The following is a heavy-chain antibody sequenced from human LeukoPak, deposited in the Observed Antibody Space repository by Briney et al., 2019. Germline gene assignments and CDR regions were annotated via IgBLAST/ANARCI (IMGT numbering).Heavy chain of an antibody. CDR2: FGTSGGT. Sequence: GGSLRPSCAPSEFTFSSYAMRWVRQAPGKGLEWVSSFGTSGGTCYADSMRGRFTNSRDNSKNALLLQMNSLRADDTALYYCAKRALTGNYYFDYWGQGTLVTVSS. J-gene: IGHJ4*02. CDR3: AKRALTGNYYFDY. V-gene: IGHV3-23*01. CDR1: EFTFSSYA.